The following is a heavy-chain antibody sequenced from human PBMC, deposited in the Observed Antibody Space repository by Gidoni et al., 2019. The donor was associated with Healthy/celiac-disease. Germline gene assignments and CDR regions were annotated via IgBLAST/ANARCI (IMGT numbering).Heavy chain of an antibody. D-gene: IGHD2-8*01. J-gene: IGHJ4*02. CDR1: GYTLTELS. V-gene: IGHV1-24*01. CDR3: ATAPYCTNGVCYTEVFDY. CDR2: FDPEDGET. Sequence: QVQLVQSGAEVTKPGASVKVSCKVSGYTLTELSMHWVRQAPGKGLEWMGGFDPEDGETIYAQKFQGRVTMTEDTSTDTAYMELSSLRSEDTAVYYCATAPYCTNGVCYTEVFDYWGQGTLVTVSS.